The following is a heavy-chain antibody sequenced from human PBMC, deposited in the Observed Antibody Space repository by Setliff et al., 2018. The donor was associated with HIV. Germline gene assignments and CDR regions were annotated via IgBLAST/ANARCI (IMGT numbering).Heavy chain of an antibody. CDR1: GYTFSNYD. J-gene: IGHJ4*02. V-gene: IGHV1-8*02. D-gene: IGHD2-2*01. Sequence: ASVKVSCKPSGYTFSNYDINWVRQAAGQGLEWMGWMNPDSRNTGYAQRFEGRVTLTWDTSISTAYLELNHLKSDDTAVFYCVRDQGGGNLDYWGQGTLVTVSS. CDR3: VRDQGGGNLDY. CDR2: MNPDSRNT.